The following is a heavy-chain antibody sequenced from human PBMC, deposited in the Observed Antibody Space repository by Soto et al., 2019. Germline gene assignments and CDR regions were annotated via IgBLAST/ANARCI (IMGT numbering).Heavy chain of an antibody. J-gene: IGHJ4*02. Sequence: PGGSLRLSCAASGFTFSSYAMSWVRQAPGKGLEWVSAMSGSGGSTYYADSVKGRFTIARDNSKNTLYLQMNSLRAEDTAVYYCAKWLPYDSGGSALDDWXQGTLGTVSS. CDR3: AKWLPYDSGGSALDD. V-gene: IGHV3-23*01. D-gene: IGHD3-22*01. CDR2: MSGSGGST. CDR1: GFTFSSYA.